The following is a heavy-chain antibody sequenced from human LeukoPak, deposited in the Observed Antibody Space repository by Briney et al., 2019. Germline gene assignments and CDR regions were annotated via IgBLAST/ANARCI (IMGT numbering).Heavy chain of an antibody. CDR3: ARDHAPREFLEWLGGWFDP. CDR1: GGTFSSYA. CDR2: IIPIFGTA. D-gene: IGHD3-3*01. V-gene: IGHV1-69*01. J-gene: IGHJ5*02. Sequence: SVKVSCKASGGTFSSYAISWVRQAPGQGLEWMGGIIPIFGTANYAQKFQGRVTITADESTSTAYMELSSLRSEDTAVYYCARDHAPREFLEWLGGWFDPWGQGTLVTVSS.